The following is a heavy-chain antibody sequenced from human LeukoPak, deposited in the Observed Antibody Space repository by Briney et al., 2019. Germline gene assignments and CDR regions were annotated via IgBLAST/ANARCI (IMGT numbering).Heavy chain of an antibody. D-gene: IGHD6-13*01. CDR1: GFTFSDYY. J-gene: IGHJ6*02. Sequence: PGGSLRLSCAASGFTFSDYYMSWIRQAPGKGLEWVSYISSSGSTIYYADSVKGRFTISRDNAKNSLYLQMNSLRAEDTAVYYCARDGESSSWGRYYYYGMDVWGQGTTVTVSS. V-gene: IGHV3-11*01. CDR3: ARDGESSSWGRYYYYGMDV. CDR2: ISSSGSTI.